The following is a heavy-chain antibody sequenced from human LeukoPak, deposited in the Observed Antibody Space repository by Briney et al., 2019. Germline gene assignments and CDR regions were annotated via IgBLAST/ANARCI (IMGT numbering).Heavy chain of an antibody. V-gene: IGHV3-30*09. Sequence: GGSLRLSCAASGFTFSSYAIHWVRQAPGKGLEWVSLISFDGSNKYYADSVKGRFAISRDNSKNTLYLQMNSLRPEDTAVYYCAKGRDGYKTYYFDYWGQGTLVTVSS. CDR3: AKGRDGYKTYYFDY. D-gene: IGHD5-24*01. J-gene: IGHJ4*02. CDR1: GFTFSSYA. CDR2: ISFDGSNK.